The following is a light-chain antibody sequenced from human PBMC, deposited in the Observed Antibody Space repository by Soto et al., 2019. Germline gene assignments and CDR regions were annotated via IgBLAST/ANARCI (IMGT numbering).Light chain of an antibody. V-gene: IGKV3-11*01. Sequence: EIVLTQSPGTLSLSPGERATLSCRASQSVSSYLAWYHQKPGQAPRLLIYDASNRATGIPARFSGSGSGTDFTLTISSLEPEDFAVYYCQQRSNWAITFGQGTRLEIK. CDR2: DAS. CDR1: QSVSSY. CDR3: QQRSNWAIT. J-gene: IGKJ5*01.